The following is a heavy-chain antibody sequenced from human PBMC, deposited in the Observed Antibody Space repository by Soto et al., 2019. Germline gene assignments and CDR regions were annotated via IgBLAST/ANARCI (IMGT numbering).Heavy chain of an antibody. D-gene: IGHD1-1*01. CDR3: ARAVHVDYYMAV. CDR2: IYYSGST. V-gene: IGHV4-59*01. CDR1: GGSISSYY. J-gene: IGHJ6*03. Sequence: SETLSLTCTVSGGSISSYYWSWIRQPPGKGLEWIGYIYYSGSTNYNPSLKSRVTISVDTSKNQFSLKLCSVTAADTAVYYCARAVHVDYYMAVWGKGTTVTVSS.